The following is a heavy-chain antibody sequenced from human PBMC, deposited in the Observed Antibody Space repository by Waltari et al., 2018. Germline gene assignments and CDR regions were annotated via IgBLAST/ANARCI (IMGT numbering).Heavy chain of an antibody. Sequence: EVQLVESGGGLVEPGRSLRLSCAASGFKFQESAMHWVRQVPGKGLEWVSGISWNGGKIGYADSVKGRFTISRDNAKNSLYLQMNSLRAEDMALYYCIKDLSPVNNWFDYWGRGTLVAVSS. CDR3: IKDLSPVNNWFDY. J-gene: IGHJ4*02. CDR2: ISWNGGKI. V-gene: IGHV3-9*03. D-gene: IGHD3-10*01. CDR1: GFKFQESA.